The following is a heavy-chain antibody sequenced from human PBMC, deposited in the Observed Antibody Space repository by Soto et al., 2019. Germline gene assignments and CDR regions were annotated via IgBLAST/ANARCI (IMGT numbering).Heavy chain of an antibody. CDR3: AREVSSAGEEER. CDR1: GYTFTSYY. Sequence: ASVKVSCKASGYTFTSYYMHWVRQAPGQELEWLGIINPSGGSTSYAQKFQGRVTMTRDTSTSTVYMELSSLRSEDTAVYYCAREVSSAGEEERWGQGTLVTDSS. J-gene: IGHJ4*02. CDR2: INPSGGST. V-gene: IGHV1-46*01. D-gene: IGHD6-6*01.